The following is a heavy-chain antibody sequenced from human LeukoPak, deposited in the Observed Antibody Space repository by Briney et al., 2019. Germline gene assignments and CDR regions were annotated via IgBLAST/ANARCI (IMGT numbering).Heavy chain of an antibody. D-gene: IGHD6-19*01. V-gene: IGHV1-2*02. CDR1: GYTFTGYY. CDR2: INPNTGGT. J-gene: IGHJ3*02. Sequence: ASVKVSCKASGYTFTGYYMHWVRQAPGQGLEWMGWINPNTGGTDYAQKFQGRVTMTRDTSIGTAYMELSRLRSDDTAVYYCARPRAQQWLVRGDAFDIWGQGTMVTVS. CDR3: ARPRAQQWLVRGDAFDI.